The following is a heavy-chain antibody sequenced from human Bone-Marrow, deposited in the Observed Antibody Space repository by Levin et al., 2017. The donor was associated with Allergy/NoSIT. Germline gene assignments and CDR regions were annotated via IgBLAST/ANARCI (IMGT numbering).Heavy chain of an antibody. D-gene: IGHD3-16*01. V-gene: IGHV1-18*01. CDR1: GYTFTSYG. CDR3: ARDLGEDGSYFDY. Sequence: ASVKVSCKASGYTFTSYGIIWVRQAPGHGLEWMGWISAYNGNTNYAQNPQGRVTITTDTSTSTAYIELRSLRSDDTAVYYCARDLGEDGSYFDYWGQGTLVTVSS. CDR2: ISAYNGNT. J-gene: IGHJ4*02.